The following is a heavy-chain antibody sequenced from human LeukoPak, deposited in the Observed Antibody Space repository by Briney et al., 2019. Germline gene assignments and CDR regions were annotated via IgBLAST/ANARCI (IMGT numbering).Heavy chain of an antibody. D-gene: IGHD3-16*01. V-gene: IGHV3-21*01. CDR3: ARGMITFGGVTGDAFDI. CDR1: GFTFSSYS. Sequence: GGSLRLSCAASGFTFSSYSMNWVRQAPGKGLEWVSSISSSSSYIYYADSVKGRFTTSRDNAKNSLYLQMNSLRAEDTAVYYCARGMITFGGVTGDAFDIWGQGTMVTVSS. CDR2: ISSSSSYI. J-gene: IGHJ3*02.